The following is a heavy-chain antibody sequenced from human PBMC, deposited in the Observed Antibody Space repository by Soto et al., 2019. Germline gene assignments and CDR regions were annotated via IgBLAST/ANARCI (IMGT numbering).Heavy chain of an antibody. Sequence: GGSLRLSCTASGFTFSDYAMSWVRQPPGKGLEWVSVISAGGSTYCADSVKGRFTVSRANSKNTLYLQMNSLRAEDTAVYYCANVPIWCSSTSCYTEGFDYWGQGTLVTVSS. CDR3: ANVPIWCSSTSCYTEGFDY. D-gene: IGHD2-2*02. J-gene: IGHJ4*02. CDR2: ISAGGST. V-gene: IGHV3-23*01. CDR1: GFTFSDYA.